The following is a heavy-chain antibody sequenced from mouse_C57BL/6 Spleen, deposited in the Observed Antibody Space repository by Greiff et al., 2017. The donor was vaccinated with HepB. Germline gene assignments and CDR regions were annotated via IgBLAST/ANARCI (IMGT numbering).Heavy chain of an antibody. CDR3: ASPHYDYDGNYFDY. J-gene: IGHJ2*01. CDR1: GYTFTSYW. CDR2: IYPSDSET. V-gene: IGHV1-61*01. Sequence: QVQLQQPGAELVRPGSSVKLSCKASGYTFTSYWMDWVKQRPGQGLEWIGNIYPSDSETHYNQKFKDKATLTVDKSSSTAYMQLSSLTSEDSAVYYCASPHYDYDGNYFDYWGQGTTLTVSS. D-gene: IGHD2-4*01.